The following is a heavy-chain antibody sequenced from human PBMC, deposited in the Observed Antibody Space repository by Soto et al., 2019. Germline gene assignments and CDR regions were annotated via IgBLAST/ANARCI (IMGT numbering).Heavy chain of an antibody. V-gene: IGHV4-34*01. CDR2: IYYTGST. CDR3: ASARWDY. J-gene: IGHJ4*02. Sequence: WPWIRQPPGKGLEWIGEIYYTGSTNYNPSLKGRVAISVDTSKNQFTLRLTSVTAADTAVYYCASARWDYWGQGTLVTVSS.